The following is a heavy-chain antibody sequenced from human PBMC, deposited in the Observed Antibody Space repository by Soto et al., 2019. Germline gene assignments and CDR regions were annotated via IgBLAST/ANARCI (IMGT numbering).Heavy chain of an antibody. J-gene: IGHJ6*02. CDR3: THSRCGGDCLQSYSSHYYYGMDV. CDR1: GFSLNTGGLG. D-gene: IGHD2-21*02. CDR2: IYWDDDK. V-gene: IGHV2-5*02. Sequence: QITLKESGPTLVKPTQTLTLTCTFSGFSLNTGGLGVGWIRQPPGKALEWLALIYWDDDKRYSPSLKSRLSITKDTSNYQVVLTMPNMDPVDTATYYCTHSRCGGDCLQSYSSHYYYGMDVWGQGTTVTVSS.